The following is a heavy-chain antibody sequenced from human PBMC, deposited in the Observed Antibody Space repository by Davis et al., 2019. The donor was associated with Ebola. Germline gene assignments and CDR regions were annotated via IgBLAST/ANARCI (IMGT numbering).Heavy chain of an antibody. J-gene: IGHJ6*02. V-gene: IGHV4-34*01. CDR2: IYHSGST. CDR3: ARVGGLRFLEWLNYCYGMDV. D-gene: IGHD3-3*01. Sequence: SETLSLTCAVYGGSFSGYYWSWIRQPPGKGLEWIGEIYHSGSTNYNPSLKSRVTISVDKSKNQFSLKLSSVTAADTAVYYCARVGGLRFLEWLNYCYGMDVWGQGTTVTVSS. CDR1: GGSFSGYY.